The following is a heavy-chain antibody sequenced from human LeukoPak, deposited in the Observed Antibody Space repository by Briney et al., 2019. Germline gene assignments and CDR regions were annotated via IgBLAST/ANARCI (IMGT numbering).Heavy chain of an antibody. V-gene: IGHV4-4*07. CDR3: ARENSGSYREFDY. J-gene: IGHJ4*02. D-gene: IGHD1-26*01. CDR2: IYTGGST. CDR1: GGSISSYY. Sequence: SETLSLTCTVSGGSISSYYWSWIRQPAGKGLEWIGRIYTGGSTNYHASLKSRVSMSVDTSKNQFSLKLSSVTAADTAVFYCARENSGSYREFDYWGQGTLVTVSS.